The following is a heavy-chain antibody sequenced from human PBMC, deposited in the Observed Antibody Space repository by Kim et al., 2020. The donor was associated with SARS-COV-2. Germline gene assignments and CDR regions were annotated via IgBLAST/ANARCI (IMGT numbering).Heavy chain of an antibody. CDR3: ARNIAVVVAAPYFDY. J-gene: IGHJ4*02. Sequence: PSLKRRVTISVDTSKNQFSLKLSSVTAADTAVYYCARNIAVVVAAPYFDYWGQGTLVTVSS. V-gene: IGHV4-30-2*04. D-gene: IGHD2-15*01.